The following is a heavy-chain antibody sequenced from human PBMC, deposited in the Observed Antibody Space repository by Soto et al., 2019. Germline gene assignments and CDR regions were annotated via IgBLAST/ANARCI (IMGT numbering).Heavy chain of an antibody. CDR3: AREGITGTKTIDY. J-gene: IGHJ4*02. D-gene: IGHD1-20*01. CDR2: ISSSGSTI. CDR1: GFTFSDYY. Sequence: PGGSLRLSCAASGFTFSDYYMSWIRQAPGKGLEWVSYISSSGSTIYYADSVKGRFTISRDNAKNSLYLQMNSLRAEDAAVYYCAREGITGTKTIDYWGQGTLVTVSS. V-gene: IGHV3-11*01.